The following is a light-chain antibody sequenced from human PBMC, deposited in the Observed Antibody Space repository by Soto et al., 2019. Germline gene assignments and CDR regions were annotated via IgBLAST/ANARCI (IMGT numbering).Light chain of an antibody. Sequence: QSALTQPASVSGSPGQSITISCTGTSSDIGAYDYVSWYQQHPGKAPKLLIYEITHRPSGVSPRFSGSKSVNTASLTISGLQAEDGAHYYCTSYATSRSVVFGGGTKLTVL. CDR2: EIT. J-gene: IGLJ2*01. CDR3: TSYATSRSVV. V-gene: IGLV2-14*01. CDR1: SSDIGAYDY.